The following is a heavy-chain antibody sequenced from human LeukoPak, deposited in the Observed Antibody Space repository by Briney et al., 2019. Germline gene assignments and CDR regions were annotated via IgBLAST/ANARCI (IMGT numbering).Heavy chain of an antibody. Sequence: SETLSLSCTVSGGSISSYYWSWIRQPPGKGLEWIGYIYYSGSTNYNPSLKSRVTISVDTSKNQFSLKLSSVTAADTAVYYCARVEEGYGSGRRENYYYYYMDVWGKGTTVTISS. CDR3: ARVEEGYGSGRRENYYYYYMDV. J-gene: IGHJ6*03. CDR2: IYYSGST. D-gene: IGHD3-10*01. CDR1: GGSISSYY. V-gene: IGHV4-59*01.